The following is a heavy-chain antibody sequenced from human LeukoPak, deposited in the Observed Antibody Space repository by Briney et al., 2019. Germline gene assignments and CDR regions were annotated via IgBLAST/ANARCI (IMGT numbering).Heavy chain of an antibody. Sequence: SSETLSLTCTVSGYSISSGYYWGWIRQPPGKGLEWIGYIYYSGSTNYNPSLKSRVTISVDTSKNQFSLKLSSVTAADTAVYYCARLWNYYDSSGSNNWFDPWGQGTLVTVSS. CDR1: GYSISSGYY. CDR2: IYYSGST. CDR3: ARLWNYYDSSGSNNWFDP. D-gene: IGHD3-22*01. V-gene: IGHV4-38-2*02. J-gene: IGHJ5*02.